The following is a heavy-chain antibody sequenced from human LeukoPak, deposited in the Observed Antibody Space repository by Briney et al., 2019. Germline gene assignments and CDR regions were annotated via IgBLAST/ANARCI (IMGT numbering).Heavy chain of an antibody. CDR1: GFTFSNYW. Sequence: GGSVRLSCAASGFTFSNYWMYWVRQAPGKGLVWVSRINSDGNRRNYADFVKVRFNISRDNAKSSLFLQMDGLRVEDTAVYYCAKVGTGNQYGSGDFDYWGQGTLVTVSS. V-gene: IGHV3-74*01. CDR2: INSDGNRR. D-gene: IGHD3-10*01. CDR3: AKVGTGNQYGSGDFDY. J-gene: IGHJ4*02.